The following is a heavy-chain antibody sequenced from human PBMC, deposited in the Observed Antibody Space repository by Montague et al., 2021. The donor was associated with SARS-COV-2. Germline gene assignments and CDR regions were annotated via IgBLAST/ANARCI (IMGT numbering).Heavy chain of an antibody. J-gene: IGHJ4*02. D-gene: IGHD3-22*01. CDR1: GGSISSSSYY. CDR2: IYYSGST. Sequence: SETLSLTCTVAGGSISSSSYYWGWIRQPPGKGLEWIGSIYYSGSTYYNPSLKSRVTISVDTSKNQFSRKLSSVTAADTAVYYCARQSVNYYDSSGYPFDYWGQGTLVTVSS. CDR3: ARQSVNYYDSSGYPFDY. V-gene: IGHV4-39*01.